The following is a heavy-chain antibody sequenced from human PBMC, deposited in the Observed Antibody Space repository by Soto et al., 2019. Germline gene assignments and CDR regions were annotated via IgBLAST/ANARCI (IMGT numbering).Heavy chain of an antibody. D-gene: IGHD5-18*01. J-gene: IGHJ4*02. CDR3: TTRARSSFYNFDF. CDR1: GYSFTAYL. Sequence: GESLKISCQASGYSFTAYLITWVRQMPGKGLEWMATIDPSDSYVDYSPSFRGHVTFSVDRSITTVYLQGNSLKASDSAMHFCTTRARSSFYNFDFWGQGTLVTVSS. V-gene: IGHV5-10-1*01. CDR2: IDPSDSYV.